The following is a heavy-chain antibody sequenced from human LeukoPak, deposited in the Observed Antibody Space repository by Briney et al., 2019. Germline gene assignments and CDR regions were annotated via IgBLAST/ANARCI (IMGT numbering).Heavy chain of an antibody. J-gene: IGHJ4*02. CDR2: ISGSGGST. CDR3: AKDAVAGIYFFDY. D-gene: IGHD6-19*01. Sequence: GGSLRLSCAASGFTFTSYSMNWVRQAPGKGLEWVSTISGSGGSTYYADSVKGRFTISRDNFKNTLYLQMNSLRAEDTAVYYCAKDAVAGIYFFDYWGQGTLVTVSS. CDR1: GFTFTSYS. V-gene: IGHV3-23*01.